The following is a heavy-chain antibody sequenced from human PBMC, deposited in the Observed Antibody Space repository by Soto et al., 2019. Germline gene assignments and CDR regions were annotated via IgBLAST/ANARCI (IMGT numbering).Heavy chain of an antibody. CDR2: IWYDGSNK. J-gene: IGHJ4*02. V-gene: IGHV3-33*01. D-gene: IGHD2-2*01. Sequence: GGSLRLSCAASGFTFSSYGMHWVRQAPGKGLEWVAVIWYDGSNKYYADSVKGRFTISRDNSKNTLYLQMNSLRAEDTAVYYCARDVCRLRSCLVLTGGETDYWGQGTLVTVSS. CDR3: ARDVCRLRSCLVLTGGETDY. CDR1: GFTFSSYG.